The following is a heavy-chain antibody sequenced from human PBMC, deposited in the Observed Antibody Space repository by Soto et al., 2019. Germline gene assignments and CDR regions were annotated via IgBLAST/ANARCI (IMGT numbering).Heavy chain of an antibody. CDR2: IKQDGSEK. D-gene: IGHD1-20*01. J-gene: IGHJ4*02. CDR3: ARDWYMDY. Sequence: EVQLVESGGGLVQPGESLRLSCAASGFTFSNHWINWIRQTPGRGLEWLAVIKQDGSEKYYVDSVKGRFTVSRDNAMNSAYLQMNGLRVDDTAVYYCARDWYMDYWGQGTLVTVSS. CDR1: GFTFSNHW. V-gene: IGHV3-7*04.